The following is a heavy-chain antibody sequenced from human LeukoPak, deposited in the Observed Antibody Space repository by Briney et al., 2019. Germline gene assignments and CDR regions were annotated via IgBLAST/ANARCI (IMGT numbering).Heavy chain of an antibody. CDR3: ATDSPKTAAFDY. V-gene: IGHV3-48*04. CDR2: IVGSSSNI. Sequence: GALRLSCTASGFSFSTYSMNWVRQAPGKGLEWVSYIVGSSSNIYYADSVKGRFTISRDNAKNSLYLQMDSLRAEDTAVYYCATDSPKTAAFDYWGQGTLVTVSS. J-gene: IGHJ4*02. CDR1: GFSFSTYS. D-gene: IGHD1-1*01.